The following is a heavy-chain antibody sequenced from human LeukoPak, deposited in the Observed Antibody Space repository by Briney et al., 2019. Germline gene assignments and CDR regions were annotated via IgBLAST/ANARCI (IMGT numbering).Heavy chain of an antibody. Sequence: SETLSLTCTVSGGSISSGGYNWSWNRQHPGKGLECIGYIYYSGSTYYNPSLKSRVTISVDTSKNQFSLKLSSVTAADTAVYYCARGSYVGPTSGYFDYWGQGTLVTVSS. CDR1: GGSISSGGYN. D-gene: IGHD1-26*01. CDR3: ARGSYVGPTSGYFDY. CDR2: IYYSGST. V-gene: IGHV4-31*03. J-gene: IGHJ4*02.